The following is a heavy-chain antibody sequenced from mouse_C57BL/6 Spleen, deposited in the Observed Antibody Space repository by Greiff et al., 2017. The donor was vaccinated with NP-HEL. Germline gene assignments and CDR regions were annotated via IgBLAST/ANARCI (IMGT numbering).Heavy chain of an antibody. V-gene: IGHV5-6*01. Sequence: EVHLVESGGDLVKPGGSLKLSCAASGFTFSSYGMSWVRQTPDKRLEWVATISSGGSYTDYPDSVKGRFTISRDNAKNTRYLQMSSLKSEDTAMYDCARESYEWFDYWGQGTTLTVSS. J-gene: IGHJ2*01. CDR2: ISSGGSYT. D-gene: IGHD1-1*01. CDR3: ARESYEWFDY. CDR1: GFTFSSYG.